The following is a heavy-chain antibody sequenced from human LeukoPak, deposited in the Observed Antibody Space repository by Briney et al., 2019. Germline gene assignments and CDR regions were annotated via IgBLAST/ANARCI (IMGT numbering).Heavy chain of an antibody. CDR3: AREEDGANYYYYYMDV. J-gene: IGHJ6*03. CDR2: IYHSGST. V-gene: IGHV4-38-2*02. Sequence: SETLFLTCTVSGYSISSGYYWGWIRQPPGKGLEWIGSIYHSGSTYYNPSLKSRVTISVDTSKNQFSLKLSSVTAADTAVYYCAREEDGANYYYYYMDVWGKGTMVTVSS. D-gene: IGHD5-24*01. CDR1: GYSISSGYY.